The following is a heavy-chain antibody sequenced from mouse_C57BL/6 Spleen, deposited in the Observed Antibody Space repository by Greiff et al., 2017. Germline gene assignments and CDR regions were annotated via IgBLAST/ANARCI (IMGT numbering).Heavy chain of an antibody. V-gene: IGHV5-16*01. CDR2: INYDGSST. Sequence: EVQLVESEGGLVQPGSSMKLSCTASGFTFSDYYMAWVRQVPEKGLEWVANINYDGSSTYYLDSLKSRFIISRDNAKNILYLQMSSLKSEDTATYYCARGGTTVVATGYYAMDYWGQGTSVTVSS. D-gene: IGHD1-1*01. CDR1: GFTFSDYY. J-gene: IGHJ4*01. CDR3: ARGGTTVVATGYYAMDY.